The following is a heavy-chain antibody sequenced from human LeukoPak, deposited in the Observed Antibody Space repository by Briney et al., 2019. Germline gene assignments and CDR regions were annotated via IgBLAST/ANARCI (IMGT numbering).Heavy chain of an antibody. CDR2: ISSSGSTI. CDR1: GFTFSDYY. Sequence: GGSLRLSSAASGFTFSDYYMSWIRPAPGKGQEWVSYISSSGSTIYYADSVKGRFTISRDNAKNSLYLQMNSLRAEDTAVYYCARQGNGGSYYFDYWGQGTLVTVSS. CDR3: ARQGNGGSYYFDY. D-gene: IGHD2-8*01. J-gene: IGHJ4*02. V-gene: IGHV3-11*01.